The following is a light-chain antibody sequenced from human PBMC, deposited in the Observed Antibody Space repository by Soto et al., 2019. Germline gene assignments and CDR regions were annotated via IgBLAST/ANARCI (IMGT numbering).Light chain of an antibody. V-gene: IGKV1-5*01. CDR2: DAS. CDR3: HQYENWPKT. Sequence: DNQMTQSPSTLSASVGDRVTITCRASRSVDLWLAWYQQKPGKAPKLLIYDASSLQSGVPSRFSGSGSGTEFTLTISGLQSEDYADYFCHQYENWPKTFGQGTKVDIK. J-gene: IGKJ1*01. CDR1: RSVDLW.